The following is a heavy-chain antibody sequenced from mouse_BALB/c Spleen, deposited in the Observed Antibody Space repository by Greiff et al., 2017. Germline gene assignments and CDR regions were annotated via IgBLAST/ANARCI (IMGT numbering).Heavy chain of an antibody. J-gene: IGHJ3*01. Sequence: QVQLKQSGAELVKPGASVKMSCKASGYTFTSYWMHWVKQRPGQGLEWIGYINPSTGYTEYNQKFKDKATLTADKSSSTAYMQLSSLTSEDSAVYYCASRSPAWFAYWGQGTLVTVSA. CDR1: GYTFTSYW. D-gene: IGHD1-1*01. CDR3: ASRSPAWFAY. CDR2: INPSTGYT. V-gene: IGHV1-7*01.